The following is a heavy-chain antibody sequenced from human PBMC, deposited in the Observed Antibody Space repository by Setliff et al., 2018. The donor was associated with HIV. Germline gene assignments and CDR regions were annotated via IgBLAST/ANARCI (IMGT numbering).Heavy chain of an antibody. J-gene: IGHJ4*02. CDR2: INSGSSTI. D-gene: IGHD3-10*01. V-gene: IGHV3-48*03. CDR3: ARDDTVVRGHIDY. CDR1: GFTFSRYE. Sequence: GGSLRLSCAASGFTFSRYEMNWVRQAPGKGLEWVSFINSGSSTIYYADSVKGRFTISRDNAKNSLSLQMNSLRAEDTAVYYCARDDTVVRGHIDYWGQGTLVTVSS.